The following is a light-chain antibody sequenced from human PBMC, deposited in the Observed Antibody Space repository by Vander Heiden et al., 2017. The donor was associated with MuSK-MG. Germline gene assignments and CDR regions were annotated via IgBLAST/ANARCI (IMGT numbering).Light chain of an antibody. CDR1: QTISNY. V-gene: IGKV1-39*01. CDR2: AAS. CDR3: QQRDTIPLT. J-gene: IGKJ4*01. Sequence: DIHMTQSPSSLSASVGDRVIITCRASQTISNYLNWYQQIAGKAPKLLIYAASSLQSGVPSRFSGSGSGTHFTLTISSLQPEDFATYYCQQRDTIPLTFGGGTKVEIK.